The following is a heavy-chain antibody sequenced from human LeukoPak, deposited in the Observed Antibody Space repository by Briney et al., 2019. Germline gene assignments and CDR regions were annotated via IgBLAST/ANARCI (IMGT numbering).Heavy chain of an antibody. CDR2: ISPRGDIK. J-gene: IGHJ4*02. D-gene: IGHD3-10*01. V-gene: IGHV3-23*01. Sequence: GGSLRLSCAASGFTFRNHGMNWVRQAPGKGLEWVSGISPRGDIKYYADSVKGRFTISRDNSKNMLYLEVISLTADDTAVYYCAKDDAWIRFGEWSQGTPVTVSS. CDR3: AKDDAWIRFGE. CDR1: GFTFRNHG.